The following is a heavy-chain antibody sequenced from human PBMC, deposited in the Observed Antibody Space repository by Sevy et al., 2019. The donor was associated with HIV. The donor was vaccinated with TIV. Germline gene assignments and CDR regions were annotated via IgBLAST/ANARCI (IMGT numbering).Heavy chain of an antibody. D-gene: IGHD3-3*01. CDR2: IYYSGST. V-gene: IGHV4-39*01. Sequence: SETLSLTCTVSGGSISSSSYYWGWIRQPPGKGLEWIGSIYYSGSTYYNPSLKSRVTISVDTSKNQFSLKLSSVTAAETAVYYYARLIPQRITIFGVVTAEYFQHWGQGTLVTVSS. CDR3: ARLIPQRITIFGVVTAEYFQH. J-gene: IGHJ1*01. CDR1: GGSISSSSYY.